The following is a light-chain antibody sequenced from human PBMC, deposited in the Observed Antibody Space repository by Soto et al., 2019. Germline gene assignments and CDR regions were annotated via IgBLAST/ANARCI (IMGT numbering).Light chain of an antibody. CDR2: DVT. Sequence: QSALTQPRWVSGCPGQSVTISCTGSSSDVGGYNYVSWYQQQPGKAPKLLIYDVTIRTAGVSDRFSGSKSGNTASLTISGLQAEDDGDYYCCSYAGTYTFFVFGTGTKVTVL. J-gene: IGLJ1*01. V-gene: IGLV2-11*01. CDR3: CSYAGTYTFFV. CDR1: SSDVGGYNY.